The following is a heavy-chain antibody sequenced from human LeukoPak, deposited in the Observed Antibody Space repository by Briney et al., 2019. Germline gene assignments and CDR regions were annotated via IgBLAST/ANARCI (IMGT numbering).Heavy chain of an antibody. J-gene: IGHJ3*02. D-gene: IGHD3-22*01. CDR2: TRNKANSYTT. CDR1: GFTFSDHY. CDR3: ARPYYYDSSGSEQGHDAFDI. Sequence: GGSLRLSCAASGFTFSDHYMDWVRQAPGKGLEWVGRTRNKANSYTTEYAASVKGRFTISRDGSKNSLYLQMNGLKTEDTAVYYCARPYYYDSSGSEQGHDAFDIWGQGTMVTVSS. V-gene: IGHV3-72*01.